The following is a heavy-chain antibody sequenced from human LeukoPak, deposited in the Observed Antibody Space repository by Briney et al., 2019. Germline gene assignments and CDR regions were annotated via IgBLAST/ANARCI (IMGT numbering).Heavy chain of an antibody. CDR2: IGIDSGNT. CDR1: GFPFIEYS. J-gene: IGHJ4*02. D-gene: IGHD1-1*01. V-gene: IGHV3-48*01. Sequence: GGSLRLSCTASGFPFIEYSMNWVRQAPGKGLEWISYIGIDSGNTKYADSVRGRFTISADKAKNSLYLQMNSLRVEDTAVYYCARDHNYAFDNWGQVTLVSVAS. CDR3: ARDHNYAFDN.